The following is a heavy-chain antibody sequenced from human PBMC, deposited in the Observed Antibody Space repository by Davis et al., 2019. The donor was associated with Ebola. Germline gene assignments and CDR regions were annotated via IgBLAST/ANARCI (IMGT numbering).Heavy chain of an antibody. CDR1: GGSFSGYY. Sequence: PSETLSLTCAVYGGSFSGYYWSWIRQPPGKGLEWIGEINHSGSTNYSPSLKSRVTISVDTSKNQFSLKLSSVTAADTAVYYCARSKNPHYYYYMDVWGKGTTVTVSS. J-gene: IGHJ6*03. D-gene: IGHD2/OR15-2a*01. CDR2: INHSGST. V-gene: IGHV4-34*01. CDR3: ARSKNPHYYYYMDV.